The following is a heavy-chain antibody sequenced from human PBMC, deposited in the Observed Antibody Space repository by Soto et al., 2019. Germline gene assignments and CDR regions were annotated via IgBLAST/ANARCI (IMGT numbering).Heavy chain of an antibody. D-gene: IGHD3-22*01. Sequence: EVQLVETGGGLIQPGGSLRLSCAASGFTVSSNYMSWVRQAPGKGLEWVSVIYSGGSTYYADSVKGQFTISRDNSKNTLYLEMNSLRAEDTAGYYWARGDDSSGFPLDSWGQGTLVTVSS. J-gene: IGHJ4*02. CDR3: ARGDDSSGFPLDS. CDR1: GFTVSSNY. CDR2: IYSGGST. V-gene: IGHV3-53*02.